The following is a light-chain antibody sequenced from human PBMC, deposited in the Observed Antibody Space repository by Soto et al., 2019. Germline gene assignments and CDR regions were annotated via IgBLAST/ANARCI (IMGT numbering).Light chain of an antibody. Sequence: QSVLTQPASVSGSPGQSITISCTGTSSDVGGYNYVSWYQQHPGKAPKLMIYEVSNRPSGVSNRFSGSKSGNTASLTVSGLQDEEEAAYYCSSYKTTNTYVFGTGTKVTVL. J-gene: IGLJ1*01. CDR3: SSYKTTNTYV. CDR1: SSDVGGYNY. V-gene: IGLV2-14*01. CDR2: EVS.